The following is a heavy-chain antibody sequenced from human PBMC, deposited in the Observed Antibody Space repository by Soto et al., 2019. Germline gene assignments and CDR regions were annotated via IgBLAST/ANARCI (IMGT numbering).Heavy chain of an antibody. CDR1: GGFVSSGSYY. Sequence: QVQLQQWGAGLLKPSETLSLTCAVYGGFVSSGSYYWSWIRQPPGKGLEWIGEMSHSGGTHFNPSLKSRVTISVDTSKNQFSLKMSSLTAADTALYYCARVERGTATTVVDAFDIWGPGIMVTVSS. CDR2: MSHSGGT. CDR3: ARVERGTATTVVDAFDI. D-gene: IGHD1-1*01. J-gene: IGHJ3*02. V-gene: IGHV4-34*01.